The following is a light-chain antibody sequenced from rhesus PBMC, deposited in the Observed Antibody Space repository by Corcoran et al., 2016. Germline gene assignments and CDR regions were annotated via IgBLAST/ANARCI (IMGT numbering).Light chain of an antibody. CDR2: KAS. V-gene: IGKV1-22*01. CDR1: QSISSW. Sequence: DIQMTQSPSSLSASVGDTVTITCRASQSISSWLAWYQQKTGKAPNLLIYKASSLQSGVPSRFRGSGSGTDFTLTISSLPSEDFATYYCQQYSSSPYSFGQGTKVEIK. J-gene: IGKJ2*01. CDR3: QQYSSSPYS.